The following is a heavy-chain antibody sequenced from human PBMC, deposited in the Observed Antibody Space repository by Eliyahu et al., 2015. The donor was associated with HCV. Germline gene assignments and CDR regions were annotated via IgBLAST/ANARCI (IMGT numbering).Heavy chain of an antibody. V-gene: IGHV3-23*01. J-gene: IGHJ4*02. CDR1: FSNYA. D-gene: IGHD2-2*02. CDR2: IGASGGGA. CDR3: AKDLTHCNSITCYTGLDY. Sequence: FSNYAMSWVRQAPGKGLEWVSVIGASGGGAYYADSVKGRFIISRDNSKNTLSLQMNSLRAEDTAVYYCAKDLTHCNSITCYTGLDYWGQGTLVTVSS.